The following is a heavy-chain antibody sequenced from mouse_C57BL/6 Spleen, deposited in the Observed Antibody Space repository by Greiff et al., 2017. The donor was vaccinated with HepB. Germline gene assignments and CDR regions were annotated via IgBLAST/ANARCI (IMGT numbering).Heavy chain of an antibody. J-gene: IGHJ2*01. V-gene: IGHV1-80*01. D-gene: IGHD1-1*01. CDR3: ARDSTVVAFDD. Sequence: QVQLKQSGAELVKPGASVKISCKASGYAFSSYWMNWVKQRPGKGLEWIGQIYPGDGDTNYNGKFKGKATLTADKSSSTAYMQLSSLTSEDSAVYFCARDSTVVAFDDWGQGTTLTVSS. CDR1: GYAFSSYW. CDR2: IYPGDGDT.